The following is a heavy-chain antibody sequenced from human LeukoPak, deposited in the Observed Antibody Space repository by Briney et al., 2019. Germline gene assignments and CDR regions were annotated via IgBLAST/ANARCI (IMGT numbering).Heavy chain of an antibody. CDR2: IGSDNKS. V-gene: IGHV3-69-1*01. CDR3: ARDMGGGYFVNFDC. CDR1: GFTFSAYA. J-gene: IGHJ4*02. D-gene: IGHD2-21*01. Sequence: GGSLRLSCEASGFTFSAYAMTWVRQAPGKGLEWVSSIGSDNKSHYSESVKGRFAISRDNAKNSLYLQMNSLRAEDTAVYYCARDMGGGYFVNFDCWGQGTLVTVSS.